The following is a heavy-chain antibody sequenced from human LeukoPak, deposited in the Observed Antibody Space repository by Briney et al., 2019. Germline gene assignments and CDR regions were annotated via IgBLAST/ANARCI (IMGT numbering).Heavy chain of an antibody. Sequence: GGSLRLSCAASGFTFSSYGMHWVRQAPGKGLEWVAVIWYDGSNKYYADSVKGRFTISRDNSKNTLYLQMNSLRAEDTAVYYCARGSYTAMVTGHLDYWSQGTLVTVSS. D-gene: IGHD5-18*01. CDR3: ARGSYTAMVTGHLDY. V-gene: IGHV3-30*19. J-gene: IGHJ4*02. CDR1: GFTFSSYG. CDR2: IWYDGSNK.